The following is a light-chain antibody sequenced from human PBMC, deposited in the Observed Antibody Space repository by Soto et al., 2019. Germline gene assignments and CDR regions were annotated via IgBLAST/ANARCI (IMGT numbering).Light chain of an antibody. CDR2: KAS. J-gene: IGKJ4*01. CDR1: QSISTW. V-gene: IGKV1-5*03. CDR3: QQYNSYPLT. Sequence: DIQMTQSPSTLSASVGDRVTITCRASQSISTWLAWYQQKPGQAPKVLIYKASNLESGVPSRYSGSGSGTEFTLTMSGLQPDDFATYYCQQYNSYPLTFGGGTKVEIK.